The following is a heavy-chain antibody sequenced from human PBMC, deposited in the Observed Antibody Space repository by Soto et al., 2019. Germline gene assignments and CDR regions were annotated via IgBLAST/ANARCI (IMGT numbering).Heavy chain of an antibody. J-gene: IGHJ5*02. CDR2: IKPTGGET. V-gene: IGHV1-46*01. CDR3: ARGGDIVVVTAPLDH. CDR1: GYTFTNYY. D-gene: IGHD2-21*02. Sequence: QVQLVQSGAEVKKPGASVKVSCRASGYTFTNYYMHWVRQAPGQGLEWMGIIKPTGGETTYAQKFMGRAPRTRDTSTGTLSMELSSLRSEDTAVYYCARGGDIVVVTAPLDHWGQGTLVTVSS.